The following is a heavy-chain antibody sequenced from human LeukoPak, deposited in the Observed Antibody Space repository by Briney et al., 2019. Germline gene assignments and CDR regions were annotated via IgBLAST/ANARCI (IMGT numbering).Heavy chain of an antibody. Sequence: GGSLRLSWEASGFTFSNYGMNWVRQAPGKGLEWISYIRPNDGTTHYADSVKGQFTISRDNAKNSLSLQMTSLRADDSTVYCCVRGQTSLDNWFDPWGQGTLVTVSS. CDR3: VRGQTSLDNWFDP. CDR1: GFTFSNYG. J-gene: IGHJ5*02. CDR2: IRPNDGTT. V-gene: IGHV3-48*03.